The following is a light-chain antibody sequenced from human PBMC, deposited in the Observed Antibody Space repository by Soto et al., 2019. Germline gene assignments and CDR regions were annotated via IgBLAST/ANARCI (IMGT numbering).Light chain of an antibody. CDR2: DVS. Sequence: QSALTQPRSVSGSPGQSVTISCTGTSNDVGGYNFVSWYQQHPGKVPKLFIYDVSRRPSGVPDRFSGSKSGNTASLTISGLRAEDEADYYCSSYAGSYTLVFGGGTKVTVL. V-gene: IGLV2-11*01. CDR3: SSYAGSYTLV. J-gene: IGLJ2*01. CDR1: SNDVGGYNF.